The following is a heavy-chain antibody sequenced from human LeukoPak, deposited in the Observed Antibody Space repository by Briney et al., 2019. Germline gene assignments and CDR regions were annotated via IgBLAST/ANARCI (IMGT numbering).Heavy chain of an antibody. CDR3: AREAYSSSWYNAFDI. V-gene: IGHV4-4*07. CDR2: IYTSGST. CDR1: GGSISSYY. Sequence: SETLSPTCAVSGGSISSYYWSWIRQPAGKGLEWIGRIYTSGSTNYNPSLKSRVTMSVDTSKNQFSLKLSSVTAADTAVYYCAREAYSSSWYNAFDIWGQGTMVTVSS. J-gene: IGHJ3*02. D-gene: IGHD6-13*01.